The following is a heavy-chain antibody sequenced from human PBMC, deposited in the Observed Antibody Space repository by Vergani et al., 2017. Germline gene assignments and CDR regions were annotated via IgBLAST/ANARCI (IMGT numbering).Heavy chain of an antibody. J-gene: IGHJ4*02. V-gene: IGHV3-23*01. CDR1: GFTFSSYA. Sequence: EVQLLESGGGLVQPGGSLRLSCAASGFTFSSYAMRWVHQAPGKGLEWVSAISGSGGSTYYADSVKGRFTITRDNSKNTLYLQMNSLRAEDTAVYYCAKDQGFWRPECFDYWGQGTLVTVSS. CDR3: AKDQGFWRPECFDY. CDR2: ISGSGGST. D-gene: IGHD3-3*01.